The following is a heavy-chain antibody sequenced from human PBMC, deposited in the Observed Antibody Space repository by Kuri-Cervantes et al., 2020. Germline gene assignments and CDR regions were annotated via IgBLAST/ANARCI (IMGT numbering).Heavy chain of an antibody. CDR1: GYTFTSYD. CDR2: MNPNSGNT. Sequence: ASVKVSCKASGYTFTSYDINWVRQATGQGLEWMGWMNPNSGNTGYAQKFQGRVTMTRNTSISTAYMELSSLRSEDTAVYYCARESGEYSSSSVAFDIWGQGTMVTVSS. D-gene: IGHD6-6*01. CDR3: ARESGEYSSSSVAFDI. V-gene: IGHV1-8*01. J-gene: IGHJ3*02.